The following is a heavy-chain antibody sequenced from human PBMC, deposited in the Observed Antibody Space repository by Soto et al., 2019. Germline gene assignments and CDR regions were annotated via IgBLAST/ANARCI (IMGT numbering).Heavy chain of an antibody. V-gene: IGHV4-39*01. Sequence: SETLSLTCTVSGGSISGSSYYWGWIRQPPGKGLEWIGSIYYSGSTYYNPSLKSRVTISVDTSKNQFSLKLSSVTATDTAVYYCARIFSNRYYYYYYMDVWGKGTTVTVSS. J-gene: IGHJ6*03. CDR2: IYYSGST. D-gene: IGHD3-3*01. CDR1: GGSISGSSYY. CDR3: ARIFSNRYYYYYYMDV.